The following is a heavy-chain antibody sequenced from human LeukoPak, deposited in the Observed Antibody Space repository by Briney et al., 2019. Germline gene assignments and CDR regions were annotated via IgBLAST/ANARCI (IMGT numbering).Heavy chain of an antibody. CDR3: ARHSIIDSSFDN. CDR2: IYYSGKT. V-gene: IGHV4-39*01. Sequence: SETLSLTRTVSGGSISNSHYYWGWIRQPPGKGLEWIGSIYYSGKTYYNPSLKSRVTISVDTSKNQFSLKLSPVTAADTAVYYCARHSIIDSSFDNWGQGTLVTVSS. CDR1: GGSISNSHYY. J-gene: IGHJ4*02. D-gene: IGHD4-11*01.